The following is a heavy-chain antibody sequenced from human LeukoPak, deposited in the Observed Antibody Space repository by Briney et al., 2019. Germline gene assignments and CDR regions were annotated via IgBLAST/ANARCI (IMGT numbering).Heavy chain of an antibody. V-gene: IGHV3-48*03. Sequence: GGSLRLSCAASGFTFSSFEMNWVRQAPGKGLEWVSYISSSGSTIYYADSVKGRFTISRDNAKNALYLQMNSLRAEDTAVYYGARETAGTTFDYWGQGTLVTVSS. CDR1: GFTFSSFE. J-gene: IGHJ4*02. CDR3: ARETAGTTFDY. D-gene: IGHD1-7*01. CDR2: ISSSGSTI.